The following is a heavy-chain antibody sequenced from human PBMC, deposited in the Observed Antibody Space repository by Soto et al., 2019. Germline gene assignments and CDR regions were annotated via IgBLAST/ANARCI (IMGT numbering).Heavy chain of an antibody. D-gene: IGHD3-9*01. Sequence: GGFLRLSCAASGFTFDDYAMHWVRQAPGKGLEWVSGISWNSGSIGYADSVKGRFTISRDNAKNSLYLQMNSLRAEDTALYYCAKGGSYYDILTGYYAPWGQGTLVTVSS. CDR1: GFTFDDYA. J-gene: IGHJ5*02. CDR3: AKGGSYYDILTGYYAP. V-gene: IGHV3-9*01. CDR2: ISWNSGSI.